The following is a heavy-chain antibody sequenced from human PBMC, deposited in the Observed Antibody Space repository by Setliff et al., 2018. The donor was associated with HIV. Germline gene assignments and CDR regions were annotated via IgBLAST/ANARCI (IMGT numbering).Heavy chain of an antibody. D-gene: IGHD2-2*02. CDR3: ATGIRGFWALDS. J-gene: IGHJ4*02. Sequence: SETLSLTCAVYGESFSYYFWSWVRQPPGKGLEWIGEINHSGSTNYNPSLKSRVTISADTSKNQFSLKLTSVTAADTAVYYCATGIRGFWALDSWGPGTVVTVSS. V-gene: IGHV4-34*01. CDR2: INHSGST. CDR1: GESFSYYF.